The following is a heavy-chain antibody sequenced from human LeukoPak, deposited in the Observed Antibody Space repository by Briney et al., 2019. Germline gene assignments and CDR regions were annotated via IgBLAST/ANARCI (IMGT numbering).Heavy chain of an antibody. D-gene: IGHD3-10*01. CDR3: TLIQGWGAGSYFLDY. Sequence: GGSLRLSSAASGFSIENDWMSWVRQAPGKGLEWVGRVKSYHAGGTTHYAAPVKGRFIISRDDSKNMLYLQMDSLKTEDTAVYYCTLIQGWGAGSYFLDYWGQGALVTVSS. J-gene: IGHJ4*02. CDR1: GFSIENDW. V-gene: IGHV3-15*01. CDR2: VKSYHAGGTT.